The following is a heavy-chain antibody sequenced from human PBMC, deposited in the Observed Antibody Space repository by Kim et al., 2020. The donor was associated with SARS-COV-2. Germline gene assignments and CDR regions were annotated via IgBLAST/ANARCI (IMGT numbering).Heavy chain of an antibody. Sequence: GGSLRLSCAASGVSFDSSAMNWVRQAPGKGLEWVAVISFDGRNKAYADSVEGRFTISRDNSKSTLHLQMNSLRVEDKAVYYCARGNYYESVSLSDYYNGMDVWGQGTTVTVSS. D-gene: IGHD3-10*01. J-gene: IGHJ6*02. CDR1: GVSFDSSA. V-gene: IGHV3-30-3*01. CDR3: ARGNYYESVSLSDYYNGMDV. CDR2: ISFDGRNK.